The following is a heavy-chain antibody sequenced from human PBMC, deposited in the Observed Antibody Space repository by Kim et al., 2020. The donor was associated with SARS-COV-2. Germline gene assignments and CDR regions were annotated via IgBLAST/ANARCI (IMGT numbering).Heavy chain of an antibody. V-gene: IGHV1-3*01. J-gene: IGHJ4*02. CDR3: ARLVWNLYYFDF. Sequence: YAQKFQGRVTISRDTSADTAYMELNSLRFEDTAVYYCARLVWNLYYFDFWGQGTLVTVSS. D-gene: IGHD1-1*01.